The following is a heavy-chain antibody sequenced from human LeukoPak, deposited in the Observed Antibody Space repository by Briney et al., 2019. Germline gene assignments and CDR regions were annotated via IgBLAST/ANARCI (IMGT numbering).Heavy chain of an antibody. CDR2: ISSSSSYI. CDR1: GFTFSSYS. CDR3: ARGCGGDCYPFRDF. J-gene: IGHJ4*02. V-gene: IGHV3-21*01. D-gene: IGHD2-21*02. Sequence: PGGSLRLSCAASGFTFSSYSMNWVRQAPGKGLEWVSPISSSSSYISYADSVKGRFTISRDNAKNSLYLQMNSLRAEDTAVYYCARGCGGDCYPFRDFRGQGTLVTVSS.